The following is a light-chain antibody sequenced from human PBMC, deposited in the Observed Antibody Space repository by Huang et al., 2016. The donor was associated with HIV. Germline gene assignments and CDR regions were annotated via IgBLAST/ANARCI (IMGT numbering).Light chain of an antibody. CDR2: AAS. J-gene: IGKJ5*01. V-gene: IGKV1-NL1*01. CDR1: QDIRSS. CDR3: QHYYTTPRDT. Sequence: DIQMTQSPSSLSASVGDRVTITCRASQDIRSSLAWYQQKPGKAPKLLLFAASRLESGVPSRFSGSVSGTDYTLTISSLQPEDFATYYCQHYYTTPRDTFGQGTRLAIK.